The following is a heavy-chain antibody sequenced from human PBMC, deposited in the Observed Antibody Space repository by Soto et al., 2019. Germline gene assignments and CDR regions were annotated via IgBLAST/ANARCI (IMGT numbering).Heavy chain of an antibody. CDR2: IWYDGSSE. Sequence: QVQLVESGGGVVQPGRSLRLSCAASGFTFNRYGMHWVGQAPGKGLEWVAVIWYDGSSEYYADSVKGRFTISRDNSKNTLFLQMNSLRAEDTAVYYCARGVDDFDYWGQGTLVTVSS. V-gene: IGHV3-33*01. CDR3: ARGVDDFDY. CDR1: GFTFNRYG. J-gene: IGHJ4*02.